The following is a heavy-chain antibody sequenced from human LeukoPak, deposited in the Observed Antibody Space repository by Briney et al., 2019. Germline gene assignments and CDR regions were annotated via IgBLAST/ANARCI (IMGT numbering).Heavy chain of an antibody. V-gene: IGHV4-4*02. J-gene: IGHJ4*02. Sequence: SETLSLACGVSGGSVINTNWWTWVRQPPGKGLEWIGEVHLDGRTNYNPSLESRLTMSVDVSENQVSLKLTSVTAADTAVYYCAREGGFYRPLDYSGQGTLVTVSS. CDR1: GGSVINTNW. CDR3: AREGGFYRPLDY. D-gene: IGHD3-3*01. CDR2: VHLDGRT.